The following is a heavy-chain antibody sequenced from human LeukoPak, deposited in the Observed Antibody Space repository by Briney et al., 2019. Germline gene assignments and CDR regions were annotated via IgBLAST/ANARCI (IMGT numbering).Heavy chain of an antibody. CDR1: GGSFSGYY. Sequence: SETLSLTCAVYGGSFSGYYWSWIRQPPGKGLEWIGEINHSGSTNYNPSLKSRVTISVDTSKNQFSLKLSSVTAADTAVYYCASSNCSGGSCLLIFDYWGQGTLVTVSS. CDR3: ASSNCSGGSCLLIFDY. CDR2: INHSGST. J-gene: IGHJ4*02. V-gene: IGHV4-34*01. D-gene: IGHD2-15*01.